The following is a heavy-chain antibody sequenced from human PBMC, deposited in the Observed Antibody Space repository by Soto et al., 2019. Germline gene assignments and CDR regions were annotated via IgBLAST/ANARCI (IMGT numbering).Heavy chain of an antibody. D-gene: IGHD2-2*01. CDR1: GFTFYSYA. CDR3: AREEVGDSFDY. CDR2: ISYDGSNK. J-gene: IGHJ4*02. Sequence: PCWCMRLSCAACGFTFYSYAMHGVRQAPGKGLEWVAVISYDGSNKYYADSVKGRFTISRDNSKNTLYLQMNSLRAEDTAVYYCAREEVGDSFDYWGQGTLVTVSS. V-gene: IGHV3-30-3*01.